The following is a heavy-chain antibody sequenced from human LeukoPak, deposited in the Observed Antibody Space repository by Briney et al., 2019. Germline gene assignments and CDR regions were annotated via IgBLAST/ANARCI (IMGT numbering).Heavy chain of an antibody. J-gene: IGHJ4*02. V-gene: IGHV4-38-2*02. CDR1: GYFISDAYY. Sequence: SENLTLTCTVSGYFISDAYYWGWIRQPPGKGLEWIGSIYNSGSTFYNPSLKTRVTISVDTSANQFSLKLNSVTAADTAVYYCARHDIIGYFDYWGQGTLATVSS. D-gene: IGHD1-20*01. CDR2: IYNSGST. CDR3: ARHDIIGYFDY.